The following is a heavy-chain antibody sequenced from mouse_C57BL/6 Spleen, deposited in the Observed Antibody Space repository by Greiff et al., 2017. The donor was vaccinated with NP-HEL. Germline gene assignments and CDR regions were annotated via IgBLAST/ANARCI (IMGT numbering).Heavy chain of an antibody. Sequence: VQLQQPGAELVKPGASVKLSCKASGYTFTSYWMHWVKQRPGQGLEWIGMIHPNSGSTNYNEKFKSKATLTVDKSSSTAYMQLSSLTSEDSAVYYCASHYYGSSWFAYWGQGTLVTVSA. CDR3: ASHYYGSSWFAY. CDR2: IHPNSGST. V-gene: IGHV1-64*01. D-gene: IGHD1-1*01. CDR1: GYTFTSYW. J-gene: IGHJ3*01.